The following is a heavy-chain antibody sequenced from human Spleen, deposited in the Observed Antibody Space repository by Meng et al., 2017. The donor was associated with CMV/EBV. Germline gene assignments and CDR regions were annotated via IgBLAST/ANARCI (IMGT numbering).Heavy chain of an antibody. CDR2: IYASGAT. D-gene: IGHD6-25*01. V-gene: IGHV3-53*01. J-gene: IGHJ2*01. CDR3: ARVGERLAFFDL. CDR1: GFTFADYP. Sequence: GESLKISCAASGFTFADYPMHWVRQAPGKGLEWVSLIYASGATHYAESVKGRFIISRDSSKNTLYLQMNDLRVDDTAVYYCARVGERLAFFDLWGRGTLVTVSS.